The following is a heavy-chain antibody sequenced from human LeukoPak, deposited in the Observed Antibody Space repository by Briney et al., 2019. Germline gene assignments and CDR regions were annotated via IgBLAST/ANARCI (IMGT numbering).Heavy chain of an antibody. Sequence: GGSLRLSCAASEFSVSSLYMSWVRQAPGKGLEWVSVIYHDERTDYADSVRGRFTISRDNSKNTLYLQMNSLRVDDTAVYYCARARRVGYSNWDYWGQGTLVTVSS. CDR1: EFSVSSLY. D-gene: IGHD5-24*01. CDR2: IYHDERT. CDR3: ARARRVGYSNWDY. V-gene: IGHV3-53*01. J-gene: IGHJ4*02.